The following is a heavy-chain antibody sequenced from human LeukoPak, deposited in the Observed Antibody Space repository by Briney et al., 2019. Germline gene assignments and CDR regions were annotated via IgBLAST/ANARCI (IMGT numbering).Heavy chain of an antibody. CDR2: ISGSGGST. CDR3: AKDRERYSSGWYYFDY. CDR1: GFAFSSYA. J-gene: IGHJ4*02. Sequence: GGSLRLSCAASGFAFSSYAMSWVRQAPGKGLEWFSAISGSGGSTYYADSVKGRFTISRDNSKNTLYLQMNSLRAEDTAVYYCAKDRERYSSGWYYFDYWGQGTLVTVSS. D-gene: IGHD6-19*01. V-gene: IGHV3-23*01.